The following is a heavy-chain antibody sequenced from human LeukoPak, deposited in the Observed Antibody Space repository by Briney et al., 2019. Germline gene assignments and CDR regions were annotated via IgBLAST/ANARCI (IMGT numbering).Heavy chain of an antibody. Sequence: GGSLRLSCAASGFTFSSYAMSWVRQAPGKGLEWVSAISGSGGSTYYADSVKGRFTISRDNSKNTRYLQMNSLRAEDTAVYYCAKGVAAAGIFDYWGQGTLVTVSS. CDR1: GFTFSSYA. CDR3: AKGVAAAGIFDY. J-gene: IGHJ4*02. V-gene: IGHV3-23*01. D-gene: IGHD6-13*01. CDR2: ISGSGGST.